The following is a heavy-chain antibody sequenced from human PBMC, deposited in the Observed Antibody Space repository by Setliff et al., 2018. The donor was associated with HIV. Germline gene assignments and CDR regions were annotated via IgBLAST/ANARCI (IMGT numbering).Heavy chain of an antibody. Sequence: GGSLRLPCAASGFTFSSYSMNWVRQAPGKGLEWVSYISGDTRIINYADSVKGRFTISRDNAKNSLYLQMNSLRVEDTALYYCARDLNWGFDYWGQGTLVTVSS. CDR3: ARDLNWGFDY. J-gene: IGHJ4*02. V-gene: IGHV3-48*01. CDR1: GFTFSSYS. D-gene: IGHD7-27*01. CDR2: ISGDTRII.